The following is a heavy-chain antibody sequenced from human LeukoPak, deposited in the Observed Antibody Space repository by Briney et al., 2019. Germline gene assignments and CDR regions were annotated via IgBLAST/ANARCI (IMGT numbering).Heavy chain of an antibody. V-gene: IGHV4-39*01. D-gene: IGHD3-3*01. CDR3: AGENCGVVTCYYYYYGGMAV. J-gene: IGHJ6*04. Sequence: SETLSLTCTVSGGSISSSSYYWGWIRQPPGKGLEWIGSIYYSGSTYYNPSLKSRVTISVDTSKNQFSLKLSSVTAADTAVYYCAGENCGVVTCYYYYYGGMAVWAKGPRATVS. CDR1: GGSISSSSYY. CDR2: IYYSGST.